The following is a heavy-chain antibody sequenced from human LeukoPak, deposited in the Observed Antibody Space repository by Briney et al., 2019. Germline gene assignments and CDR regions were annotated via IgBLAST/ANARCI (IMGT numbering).Heavy chain of an antibody. D-gene: IGHD3-22*01. CDR3: ARDHHYYDSSGYPKAPDY. V-gene: IGHV3-64*01. J-gene: IGHJ4*02. Sequence: TGGSLRLSCAASGFTFSSYAMHWVRQAPGKGLEYVSAISSNGGSTYYANSVKGRFTISRDNSKNTLYLQMGSLRAEDMAVYYCARDHHYYDSSGYPKAPDYWGQGTLVTVSS. CDR2: ISSNGGST. CDR1: GFTFSSYA.